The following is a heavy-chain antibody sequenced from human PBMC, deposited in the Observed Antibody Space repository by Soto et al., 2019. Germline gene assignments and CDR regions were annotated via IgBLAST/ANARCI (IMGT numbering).Heavy chain of an antibody. CDR1: GFTFSDYY. V-gene: IGHV3-11*06. Sequence: QVQLVESGGGLVKPGGSLRLSCAASGFTFSDYYMSWIRQAPGKGLEWVSYISSSSSYTNYADSVKGRFTISRDNAKNSLYRQMNSLRAEDTAVYYCARDPGYYYDSRVDPPFDYWGQGTLDTVSS. CDR2: ISSSSSYT. CDR3: ARDPGYYYDSRVDPPFDY. J-gene: IGHJ4*02. D-gene: IGHD3-22*01.